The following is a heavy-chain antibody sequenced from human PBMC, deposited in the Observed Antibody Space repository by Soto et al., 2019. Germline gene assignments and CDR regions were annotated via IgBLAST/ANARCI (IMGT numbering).Heavy chain of an antibody. CDR1: GFIFNNYA. J-gene: IGHJ4*02. Sequence: EAQLLESGGGLVQPGGSLRLSCAASGFIFNNYAMSWVRQVPGKGLEWFSAVTGGGGDTYYADSVKGRFTISRDNSDNTLYLQMNSLRAEDTAVYYCAKGSAASRPYYFDYWGPGTLVTVSS. D-gene: IGHD2-2*01. CDR2: VTGGGGDT. CDR3: AKGSAASRPYYFDY. V-gene: IGHV3-23*01.